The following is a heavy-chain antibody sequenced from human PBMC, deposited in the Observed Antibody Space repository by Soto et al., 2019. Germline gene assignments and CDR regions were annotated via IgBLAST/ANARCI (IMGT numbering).Heavy chain of an antibody. D-gene: IGHD1-26*01. V-gene: IGHV1-8*01. CDR2: MQPSTGRT. CDR1: GYSFTSLD. Sequence: QVQLVQSGAEVREPGASVKVSCKASGYSFTSLDINWVRQTAGQGLEWMGWMQPSTGRTGYAQKFQGRVTMTRDPSINTAYTELTTLTSDETAFYYCARGVSAGVDYWGQGTLVTVSS. CDR3: ARGVSAGVDY. J-gene: IGHJ4*02.